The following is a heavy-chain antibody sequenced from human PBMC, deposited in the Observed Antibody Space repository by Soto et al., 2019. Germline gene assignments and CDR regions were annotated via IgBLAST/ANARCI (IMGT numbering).Heavy chain of an antibody. CDR3: AHRLEIAVTGTLDY. CDR1: GFSLTTSGVG. D-gene: IGHD1-1*01. CDR2: IYWDDDK. Sequence: QITLKESGPTLVKPTQTLTLTCTFSGFSLTTSGVGVGWIRRPPGKALEWLALIYWDDDKRYSPSLKSRLTITKDTSKNQVVLTITNMDPVDTATYYCAHRLEIAVTGTLDYWGQGTLVTVSS. J-gene: IGHJ4*02. V-gene: IGHV2-5*02.